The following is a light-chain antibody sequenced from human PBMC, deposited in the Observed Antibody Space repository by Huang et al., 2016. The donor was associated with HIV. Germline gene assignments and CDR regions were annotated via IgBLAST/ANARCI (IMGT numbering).Light chain of an antibody. CDR3: QQLHDYPVT. CDR2: AAS. J-gene: IGKJ5*01. Sequence: IQLTQSPSSLSASVGDRVIITCRASQDISNSLAWYQQKPGKAPKSLIFAASTLQSGVSSRFSGSASGTYFTLTINGLQPEDFATYYCQQLHDYPVTFGQGTRL. V-gene: IGKV1-9*01. CDR1: QDISNS.